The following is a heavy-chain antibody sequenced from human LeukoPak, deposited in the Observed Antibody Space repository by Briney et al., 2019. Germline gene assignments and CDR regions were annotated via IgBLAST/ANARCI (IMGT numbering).Heavy chain of an antibody. D-gene: IGHD3-16*01. CDR3: AKVGTWHAWDY. CDR2: VFYSGDTT. J-gene: IGHJ4*02. CDR1: GFIVTSYA. Sequence: GSLRLSCEASGFIVTSYAMSWVRQAPGKGLEWVSTVFYSGDTTSYADSVKGRFTISRDKSKNTLYLQMNSLRAEDTAIYYCAKVGTWHAWDYWGQGTLVTVSS. V-gene: IGHV3-23*01.